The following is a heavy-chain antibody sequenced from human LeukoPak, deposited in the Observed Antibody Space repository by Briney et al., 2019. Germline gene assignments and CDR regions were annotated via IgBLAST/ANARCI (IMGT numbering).Heavy chain of an antibody. Sequence: GGSLRLSCAASGFTFSSYSMNWVRQAPGKGLEWVSSISSSSSYIYYADSVKGRFTISRDNAKNSLYLQMNSLRAEDTAVYYCASLQVDTAMDHWGQGTLVTVSS. CDR3: ASLQVDTAMDH. D-gene: IGHD5-18*01. J-gene: IGHJ4*02. V-gene: IGHV3-21*01. CDR2: ISSSSSYI. CDR1: GFTFSSYS.